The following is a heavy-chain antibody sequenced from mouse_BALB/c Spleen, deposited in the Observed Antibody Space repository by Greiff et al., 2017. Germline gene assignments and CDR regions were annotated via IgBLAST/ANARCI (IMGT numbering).Heavy chain of an antibody. CDR3: ARTLLRLRGWYFDV. CDR2: ISSCSSTI. V-gene: IGHV5-17*02. Sequence: EVHLVESGGGLVQPGGSRKLSCAASGFTFSSFGMHWVRQAPEKGLEWVAYISSCSSTIYYADTVKGRFTISRDNPKNTLFQQMNSLKSEDTAMYYCARTLLRLRGWYFDVWGAGTTVTVSS. D-gene: IGHD1-2*01. J-gene: IGHJ1*01. CDR1: GFTFSSFG.